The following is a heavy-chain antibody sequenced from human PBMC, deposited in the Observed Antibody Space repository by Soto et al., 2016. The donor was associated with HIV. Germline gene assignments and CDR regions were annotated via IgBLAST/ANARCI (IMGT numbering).Heavy chain of an antibody. CDR3: ARAHRWGSSWYYFDY. D-gene: IGHD6-13*01. Sequence: EVQLVESGGGLVQPGGSLRVSCEVSGFSFSGYWMSWVRQAPGKGLEWVATIKQDGTEKYYVDSVKGRLTISRDNAKNTLDLQMNSPTVEDTAMYYCARAHRWGSSWYYFDYWGQGTLVTVSS. CDR1: GFSFSGYW. V-gene: IGHV3-7*04. CDR2: IKQDGTEK. J-gene: IGHJ4*02.